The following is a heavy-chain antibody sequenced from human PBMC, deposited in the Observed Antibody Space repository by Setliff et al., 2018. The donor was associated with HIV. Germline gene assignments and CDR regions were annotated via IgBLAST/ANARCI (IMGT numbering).Heavy chain of an antibody. Sequence: ASVKVSCKASGYTFTSYGVSWVRQAHGQGLEWIGLISGYNGWTKYPQKFPGRVTTTTDTSTSTVSMELTSLTSDDTAVYYCARWVEDNSEGSYYHYKDVGGNGASVTVSS. V-gene: IGHV1-18*01. D-gene: IGHD6-25*01. CDR3: ARWVEDNSEGSYYHYKDV. CDR1: GYTFTSYG. J-gene: IGHJ6*03. CDR2: ISGYNGWT.